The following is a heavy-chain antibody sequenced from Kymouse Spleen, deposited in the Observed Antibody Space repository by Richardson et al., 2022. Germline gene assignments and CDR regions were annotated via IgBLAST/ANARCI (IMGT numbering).Heavy chain of an antibody. J-gene: IGHJ6*02. D-gene: IGHD1-7*01. CDR2: IWYDGSNK. Sequence: QVQLVESGGGVVQPGRSLRLSCAASGFTFSSYGMHWVRQAPGKGLEWVAVIWYDGSNKYYADSVKGRFTISRDNSKNTLYLQMNSLRAEDTAVYYCARDRKLELHYYYGMDVWGQGTTVTVSS. V-gene: IGHV3-33*01. CDR1: GFTFSSYG. CDR3: ARDRKLELHYYYGMDV.